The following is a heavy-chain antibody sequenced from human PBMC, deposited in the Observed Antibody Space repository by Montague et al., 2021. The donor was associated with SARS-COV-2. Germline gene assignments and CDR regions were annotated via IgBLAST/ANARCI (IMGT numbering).Heavy chain of an antibody. CDR2: INHSGST. J-gene: IGHJ6*02. D-gene: IGHD3-10*01. CDR3: ARVRYYGSGTSLGMDV. V-gene: IGHV4-34*01. Sequence: SETLSLTCAVYGGSFSGYYWCWIRQPPRKGLEWIGEINHSGSTNYNPSLKSRVTISVATSKNQFSLKLSSVTAAATAAYYCARVRYYGSGTSLGMDVWGQGTTVTVSS. CDR1: GGSFSGYY.